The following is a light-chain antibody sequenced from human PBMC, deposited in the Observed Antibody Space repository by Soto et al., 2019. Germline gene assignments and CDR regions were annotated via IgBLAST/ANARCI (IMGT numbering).Light chain of an antibody. CDR3: NSYGSTSTRYV. Sequence: QSVLTQPASVSGSPGQSITISCTGTSSDVGGYNYVSWYQQHPGKAPKLMIYEVSKRPSGVSNRFSGSQSGNTASLTISGLQAEDEADYFCNSYGSTSTRYVFGTGTKVTVL. J-gene: IGLJ1*01. CDR1: SSDVGGYNY. CDR2: EVS. V-gene: IGLV2-14*01.